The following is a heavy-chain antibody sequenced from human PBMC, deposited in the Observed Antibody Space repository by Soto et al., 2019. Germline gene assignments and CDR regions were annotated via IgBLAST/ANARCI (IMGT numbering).Heavy chain of an antibody. J-gene: IGHJ6*02. Sequence: EVQLVESGGGLVQPGGSLRLSCAASGFTFSSYSMNWVRQAPGKGLEWVSYISSSSSTIYYADSVKGLFTISRDNAKNSLYLQMNSRRDEDTAVYYCAREHYGDSHYYYYYGMDVWGQGTTVTVSS. CDR3: AREHYGDSHYYYYYGMDV. CDR2: ISSSSSTI. D-gene: IGHD4-17*01. V-gene: IGHV3-48*02. CDR1: GFTFSSYS.